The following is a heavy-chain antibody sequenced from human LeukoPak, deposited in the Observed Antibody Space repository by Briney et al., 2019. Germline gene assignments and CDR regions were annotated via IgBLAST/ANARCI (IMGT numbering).Heavy chain of an antibody. CDR2: ISSSGSTI. CDR3: ARAPPTVRGVHYYYYMDV. D-gene: IGHD3-10*01. J-gene: IGHJ6*03. Sequence: PGGSLRLSCAASGFTFSSYEMNWVRQAPGKGLEWVSYISSSGSTIYYADSVKGRFTISRDNARNSLYLQMNSLRAEDTAVYYCARAPPTVRGVHYYYYMDVWGKGTTVTISS. CDR1: GFTFSSYE. V-gene: IGHV3-48*03.